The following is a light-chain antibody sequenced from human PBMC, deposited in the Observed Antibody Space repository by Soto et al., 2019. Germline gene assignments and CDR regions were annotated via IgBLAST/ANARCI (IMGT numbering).Light chain of an antibody. CDR1: QIVNTFY. V-gene: IGKV3-20*01. J-gene: IGKJ4*01. CDR3: QQFGSSGPLT. Sequence: EVVLSPSPGTLSLSPGESATLYCRASQIVNTFYLAWYQQKPGQPPRLLIYGASSRATGVPDRFSASGPATDFSLTIRRLEPEDSAVYYCQQFGSSGPLTFGGGTKVDIK. CDR2: GAS.